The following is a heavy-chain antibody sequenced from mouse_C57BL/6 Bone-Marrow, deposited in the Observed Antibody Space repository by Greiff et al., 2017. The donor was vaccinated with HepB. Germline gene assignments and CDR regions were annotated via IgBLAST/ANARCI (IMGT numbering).Heavy chain of an antibody. V-gene: IGHV1-85*01. D-gene: IGHD2-12*01. CDR1: GYTFTSYD. J-gene: IGHJ3*01. Sequence: VQLQESGPELVKPGASVKLSCKASGYTFTSYDINWVKQRPGQGLEWIGWIYPRDGSTKYNEKFKGKTTLTVDTSSSTAYMELHSLTSEDSAVYFCARREVTTSFAYWGQGTLVTVSA. CDR3: ARREVTTSFAY. CDR2: IYPRDGST.